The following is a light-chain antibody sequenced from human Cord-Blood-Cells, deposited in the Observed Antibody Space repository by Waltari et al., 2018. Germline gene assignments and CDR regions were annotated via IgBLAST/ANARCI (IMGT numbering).Light chain of an antibody. CDR2: SKT. CDR1: SLRSYY. J-gene: IGLJ1*01. Sequence: SSELTQDPAVSVALGQTVRITCQGDSLRSYYASWYQQKPVQAPVLVIYSKTNRPSVIPDRFSGSSSGNTASLTITGAQAEDEADYYCNSRDSSGNHLVFGTGTKVTVL. CDR3: NSRDSSGNHLV. V-gene: IGLV3-19*01.